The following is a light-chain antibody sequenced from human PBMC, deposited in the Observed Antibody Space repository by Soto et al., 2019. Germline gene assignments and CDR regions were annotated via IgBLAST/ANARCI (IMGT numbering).Light chain of an antibody. CDR2: GAS. V-gene: IGKV3-15*01. J-gene: IGKJ4*01. CDR1: QSVSSN. Sequence: EIVMTQSPATLSVSPGERATLSCRASQSVSSNLAWYQQKPGQAPRLLIYGASTRATGIPARFSGSGSGTESPLTISSLQSEDFAVYYCQQYNNWPPATFGGGTKVEIK. CDR3: QQYNNWPPAT.